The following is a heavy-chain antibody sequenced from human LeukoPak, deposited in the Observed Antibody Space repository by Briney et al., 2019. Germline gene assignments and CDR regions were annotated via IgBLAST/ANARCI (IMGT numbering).Heavy chain of an antibody. Sequence: PSETLSLTCTVSGGSISSSSYYWSWIRQPPGKGLEWIGNIYYSGSTYYNPSLKSRVTLSVDTSKNQFSLKLSSVTAADTAVYYCATGITGIPLDMDVWGQGTTVTVSS. CDR1: GGSISSSSYY. CDR2: IYYSGST. CDR3: ATGITGIPLDMDV. J-gene: IGHJ6*02. D-gene: IGHD1-20*01. V-gene: IGHV4-39*01.